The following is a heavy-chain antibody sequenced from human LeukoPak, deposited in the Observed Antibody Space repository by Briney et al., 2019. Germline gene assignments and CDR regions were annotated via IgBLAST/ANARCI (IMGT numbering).Heavy chain of an antibody. CDR1: GGSISSSSYY. J-gene: IGHJ5*02. CDR2: IYYSGST. Sequence: PSETLSLTCTVSGGSISSSSYYWGWIRQPPGKGLEWIGSIYYSGSTYYNPSLKSRVTISVDTSKNQFSLKLSSVTAADTAVYYCARRGGSWYETRNWFDPWGQGTLVTVSS. V-gene: IGHV4-39*07. CDR3: ARRGGSWYETRNWFDP. D-gene: IGHD6-13*01.